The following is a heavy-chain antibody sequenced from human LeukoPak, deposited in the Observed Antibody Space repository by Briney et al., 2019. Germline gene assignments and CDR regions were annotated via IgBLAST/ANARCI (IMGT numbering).Heavy chain of an antibody. V-gene: IGHV3-33*01. CDR1: AYTFTGYY. Sequence: SCKASAYTFTGYYMHWVRQAPGKGLEWVAVIWYDGSNKYYADSVKGRFTISRDNSKNTLYLQMNSLRAEDTAVYYCARDLRATTVFDYWGQGTLVTVSS. D-gene: IGHD1-26*01. CDR2: IWYDGSNK. J-gene: IGHJ4*02. CDR3: ARDLRATTVFDY.